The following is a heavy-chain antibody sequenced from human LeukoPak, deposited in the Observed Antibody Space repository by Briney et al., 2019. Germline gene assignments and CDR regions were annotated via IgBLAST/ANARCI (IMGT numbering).Heavy chain of an antibody. Sequence: GGSLRLSCAASGFTFSDYYMSWIRQAPGKGLEWVSYISSSGSTIYYADSVKGRFTISRDNAKNSLYLQMNSLRAEDTAAYYCARDGYYDYVWGPFHYGMDVWGQGTTVTVSS. D-gene: IGHD3-16*01. V-gene: IGHV3-11*04. CDR3: ARDGYYDYVWGPFHYGMDV. CDR1: GFTFSDYY. J-gene: IGHJ6*02. CDR2: ISSSGSTI.